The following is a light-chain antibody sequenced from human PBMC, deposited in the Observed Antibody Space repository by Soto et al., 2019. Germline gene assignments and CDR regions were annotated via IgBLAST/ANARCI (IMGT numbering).Light chain of an antibody. Sequence: DIQMTQSPSILSASVGDRVTITCRASQSISRWLAWYQQRPGKAPKLLIYKASSLQSGVPSRFSGSGSGTEFHLTSSGLQPDDFATFYWHQYRSSLTFGQGTRV. CDR3: HQYRSSLT. V-gene: IGKV1-5*03. J-gene: IGKJ1*01. CDR1: QSISRW. CDR2: KAS.